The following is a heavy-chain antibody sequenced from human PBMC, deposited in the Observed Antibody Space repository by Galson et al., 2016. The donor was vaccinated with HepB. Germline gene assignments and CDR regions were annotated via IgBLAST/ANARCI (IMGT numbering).Heavy chain of an antibody. CDR1: GYSFPSYW. J-gene: IGHJ6*02. Sequence: QSGAEVKKPGESLRISCKGSGYSFPSYWISWVRQMPGKGLEWMGMIDTSDSSTTYSPSFQGHVTISLDKSISAAYLQWTSLKYPDTAMYSCARMNDGSGSSSKSLDVWGQGTTVTVSS. V-gene: IGHV5-10-1*01. CDR2: IDTSDSST. CDR3: ARMNDGSGSSSKSLDV. D-gene: IGHD3-10*01.